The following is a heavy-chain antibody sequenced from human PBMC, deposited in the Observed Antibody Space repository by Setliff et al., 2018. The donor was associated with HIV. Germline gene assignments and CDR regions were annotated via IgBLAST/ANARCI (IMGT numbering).Heavy chain of an antibody. J-gene: IGHJ6*02. D-gene: IGHD2-8*01. CDR2: IVDSGST. Sequence: SETLSLTCTLYGGSLTNYYWTWIRQSPGEGLEWIGEIVDSGSTTYNPSLKSRVTISLDTSTKQFSLKLKSVTAADTAVYYCARVPRCADTWCYMYYYYYYGMDVWGQGTTVTVSS. V-gene: IGHV4-34*12. CDR3: ARVPRCADTWCYMYYYYYYGMDV. CDR1: GGSLTNYY.